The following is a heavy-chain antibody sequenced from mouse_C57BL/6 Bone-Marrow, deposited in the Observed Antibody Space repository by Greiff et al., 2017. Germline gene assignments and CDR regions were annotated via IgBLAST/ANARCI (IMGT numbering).Heavy chain of an antibody. CDR3: ASLYGNYVGFAY. D-gene: IGHD2-1*01. CDR2: ISSGSSTI. J-gene: IGHJ3*01. Sequence: DVMLVESGGGLVKPGGSLKLSCAASGFTFSDYGMHWVRQAPEKGLEWVAYISSGSSTIYYADTVKGRFTISRDNAKNTLFLQMTSLRSEDTAMYYCASLYGNYVGFAYWGQGTLVTVSA. V-gene: IGHV5-17*01. CDR1: GFTFSDYG.